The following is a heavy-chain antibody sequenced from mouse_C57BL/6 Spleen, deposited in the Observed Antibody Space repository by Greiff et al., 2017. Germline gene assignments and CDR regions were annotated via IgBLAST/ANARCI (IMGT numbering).Heavy chain of an antibody. D-gene: IGHD3-3*01. Sequence: EVQLVESGPGMVKPSQSLSLTCTVTGYSITSGYDWHWIRHFPGNKLEWMGYISYSGSTNYNPSLKSRISITHDTSKNHFFLKLNSVTTEDTATYYCAREGNWDRYFDVWGTGTTVTVSS. CDR1: GYSITSGYD. V-gene: IGHV3-1*01. J-gene: IGHJ1*03. CDR2: ISYSGST. CDR3: AREGNWDRYFDV.